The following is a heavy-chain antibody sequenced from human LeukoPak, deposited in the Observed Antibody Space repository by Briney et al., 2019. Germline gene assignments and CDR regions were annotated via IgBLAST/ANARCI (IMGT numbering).Heavy chain of an antibody. CDR3: ARIVVVAVQYYYGMDV. V-gene: IGHV1-46*01. J-gene: IGHJ6*02. CDR1: GYTFTSYY. CDR2: INPSGGST. D-gene: IGHD2-15*01. Sequence: GASVKVSCKASGYTFTSYYMHWVRQAPGQGLEWMGIINPSGGSTSYAQKFQGRVTMTRDTSTSTAYMELSSLRSEDTAVYYCARIVVVAVQYYYGMDVWGQGTTVTVSS.